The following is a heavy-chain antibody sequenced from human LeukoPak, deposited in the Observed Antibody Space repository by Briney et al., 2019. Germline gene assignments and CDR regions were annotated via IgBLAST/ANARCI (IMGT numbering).Heavy chain of an antibody. Sequence: SGGSLRLSCVASGFTFSRYWMSCVRQAPGNGLEWVANIKEDGSEKYYVDSMKGRFTISRDNAKNSLYLQMNSLRAEDTAVYYCARDGRYQVLMDVWGKGTTVTVSS. CDR3: ARDGRYQVLMDV. V-gene: IGHV3-7*01. CDR1: GFTFSRYW. CDR2: IKEDGSEK. J-gene: IGHJ6*04. D-gene: IGHD2-2*01.